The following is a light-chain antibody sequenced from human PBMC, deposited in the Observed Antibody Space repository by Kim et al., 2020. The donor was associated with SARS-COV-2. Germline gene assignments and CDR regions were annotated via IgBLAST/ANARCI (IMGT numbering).Light chain of an antibody. J-gene: IGKJ1*01. CDR1: QSVSSSY. CDR2: GAS. V-gene: IGKV3-20*01. Sequence: VSPGERATRSCRASQSVSSSYLAWYQQKPGQAPRLLIYGASSRATAIPDRFSGSGSGTDFTLTISRLEPEDFAVYYCHQYGSSRTFGQGTKVDIK. CDR3: HQYGSSRT.